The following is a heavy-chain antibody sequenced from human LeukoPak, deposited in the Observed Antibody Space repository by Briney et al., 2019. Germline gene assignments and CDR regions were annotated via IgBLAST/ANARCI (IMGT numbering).Heavy chain of an antibody. CDR2: INHSGST. D-gene: IGHD2-2*01. CDR3: ASYVPATFDY. CDR1: GGSFSGYY. Sequence: SETLSLTCAVYGGSFSGYYWSGIRQPPGKGLEWIGEINHSGSTNYNPSLKSRVTISVDTSKNQFSLKLSSVTAADTAVYYCASYVPATFDYWGQGTLVTVSS. J-gene: IGHJ4*02. V-gene: IGHV4-34*01.